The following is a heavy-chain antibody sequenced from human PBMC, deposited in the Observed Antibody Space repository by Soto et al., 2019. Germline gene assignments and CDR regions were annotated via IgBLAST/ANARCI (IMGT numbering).Heavy chain of an antibody. CDR3: ARSRNYFDY. V-gene: IGHV3-33*01. Sequence: QVQLVESGGGVVQPGRSLRLSCAASGFTFSSYGMHWVRQAPGKGLEWVAVIWYDGSNKYYADSVKGRFTISRENSKKTLYLQMNSLRAEDTAVYYCARSRNYFDYWGQGTLVTVSS. CDR2: IWYDGSNK. J-gene: IGHJ4*02. CDR1: GFTFSSYG.